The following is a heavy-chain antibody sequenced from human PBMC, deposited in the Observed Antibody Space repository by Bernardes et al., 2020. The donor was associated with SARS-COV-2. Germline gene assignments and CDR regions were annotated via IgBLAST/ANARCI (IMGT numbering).Heavy chain of an antibody. CDR3: ETGTALVPAASEAWCAP. Sequence: ASVKVSCKVSGYTLTDLSMHWVRQAPGKGLEWMGGIDPEDGETNYVQKFQGRVTMTEDTSTDTAYMELSSLRSKDTAVYYCETGTALVPAASEAWCAPWGQGALVAVSS. CDR2: IDPEDGET. CDR1: GYTLTDLS. V-gene: IGHV1-24*01. D-gene: IGHD2-2*01. J-gene: IGHJ5*02.